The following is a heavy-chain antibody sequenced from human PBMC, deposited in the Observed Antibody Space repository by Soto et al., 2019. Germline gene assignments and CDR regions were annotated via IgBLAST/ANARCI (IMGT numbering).Heavy chain of an antibody. J-gene: IGHJ4*03. V-gene: IGHV1-46*01. CDR2: IKPSGGST. D-gene: IGHD5-18*01. Sequence: ASVKVSCRASGYTFTSYYMHWVRQAPGQGLEWMGIIKPSGGSTSYAQKFQGRVTMTRDTSTSTVYMALSRLRSEDTAVYYCARLADTAMVTRDVYFDYWGQGTTVTVSS. CDR3: ARLADTAMVTRDVYFDY. CDR1: GYTFTSYY.